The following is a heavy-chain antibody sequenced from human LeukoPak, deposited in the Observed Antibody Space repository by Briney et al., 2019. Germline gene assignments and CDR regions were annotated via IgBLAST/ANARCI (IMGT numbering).Heavy chain of an antibody. V-gene: IGHV3-53*01. CDR2: ICGGGNI. D-gene: IGHD3-3*01. Sequence: GGSLRLSCAGSGLTVSSNYMNWVRQAPGKGLEGVSVICGGGNIYYADSVKGRFTISRDNAKNSLYLQMNSLRADDTAVYYCGRDGGVAYGLDVWGQGTTVTVSS. J-gene: IGHJ6*02. CDR3: GRDGGVAYGLDV. CDR1: GLTVSSNY.